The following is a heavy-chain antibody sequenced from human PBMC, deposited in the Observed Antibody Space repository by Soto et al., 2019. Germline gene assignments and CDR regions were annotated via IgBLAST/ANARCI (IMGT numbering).Heavy chain of an antibody. CDR2: INAGNGNT. CDR3: ALPYGSGSYYYYYYGMDV. D-gene: IGHD3-10*01. CDR1: GYTFTSYA. J-gene: IGHJ6*02. Sequence: ASVKVSCKASGYTFTSYAMHWVRQAPGQRLEWMGWINAGNGNTKYSQKFQGRVTITRDTSASTAYMELSSLRSEDTAVYYCALPYGSGSYYYYYYGMDVWGQGTTVTV. V-gene: IGHV1-3*01.